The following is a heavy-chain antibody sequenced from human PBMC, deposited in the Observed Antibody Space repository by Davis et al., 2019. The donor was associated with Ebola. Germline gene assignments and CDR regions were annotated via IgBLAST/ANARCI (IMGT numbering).Heavy chain of an antibody. D-gene: IGHD4-23*01. J-gene: IGHJ6*03. CDR3: ARDKTTVVTPDYYYYMDV. V-gene: IGHV1-69*13. Sequence: SVKVSCKASGGTFSSYAISWVRQAPGQGLEWMGGNIPIFGTANYAQKFQGRVTITADESTSTVYMELSSLRSEDTAVYYCARDKTTVVTPDYYYYMDVWGKGTTVTVSS. CDR1: GGTFSSYA. CDR2: NIPIFGTA.